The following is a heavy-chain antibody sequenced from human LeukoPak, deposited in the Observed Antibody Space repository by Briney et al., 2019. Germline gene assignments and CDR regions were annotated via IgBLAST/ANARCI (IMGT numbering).Heavy chain of an antibody. Sequence: KSSETLSLTCTVSGGSISSYCWSWIRQPPGKGLEWIGYIYYSGSTNYNPSLKSRVTISVDTSKNQFSLKLSSVTAADTAVYYCARVMDADWFDPWGQGTLVTVSS. D-gene: IGHD2-2*03. CDR2: IYYSGST. CDR1: GGSISSYC. CDR3: ARVMDADWFDP. V-gene: IGHV4-59*01. J-gene: IGHJ5*02.